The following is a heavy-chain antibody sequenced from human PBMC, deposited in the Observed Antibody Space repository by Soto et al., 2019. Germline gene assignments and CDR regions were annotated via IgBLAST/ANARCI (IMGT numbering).Heavy chain of an antibody. CDR3: ARVLQSDYYYGMDV. V-gene: IGHV3-30-3*01. CDR2: ISYDGSNK. D-gene: IGHD4-4*01. Sequence: GSLRLCCAASGFTFSSYAMHWVRQAPGKGLEWVAVISYDGSNKYYADSVKGRFTISRDNSKNTLYLQMNSLRAEDTAVYYCARVLQSDYYYGMDVWGQGTTVTVSS. CDR1: GFTFSSYA. J-gene: IGHJ6*02.